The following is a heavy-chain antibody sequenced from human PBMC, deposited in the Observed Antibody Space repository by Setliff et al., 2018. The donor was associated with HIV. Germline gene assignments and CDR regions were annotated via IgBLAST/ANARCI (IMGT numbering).Heavy chain of an antibody. CDR1: GGSFSGYY. CDR2: IYTNGST. J-gene: IGHJ3*02. V-gene: IGHV4-34*11. D-gene: IGHD3-9*01. Sequence: SETLSLTCAGFGGSFSGYYWTWIRQPPGKGLEWIGYIYTNGSTNYNPSLKSRVTISVDTSKNQFSLNLSSVTAADTAVYYCAREKGRYFDWSHTRDAFDIWGQGTMVTVSS. CDR3: AREKGRYFDWSHTRDAFDI.